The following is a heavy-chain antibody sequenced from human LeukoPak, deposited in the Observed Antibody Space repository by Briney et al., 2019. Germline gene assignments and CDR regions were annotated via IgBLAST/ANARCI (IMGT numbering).Heavy chain of an antibody. CDR2: IIPIFGTA. D-gene: IGHD5-12*01. Sequence: SVRVSCKASGGTFSSYAISWVRQAPGQGLEWMGGIIPIFGTANYAQKFQGRVTITADESTSTAYMELSSLRSEDTAVYYCATAKVARYDLDSPLGYWGQGTLVTVSS. CDR1: GGTFSSYA. J-gene: IGHJ4*02. V-gene: IGHV1-69*13. CDR3: ATAKVARYDLDSPLGY.